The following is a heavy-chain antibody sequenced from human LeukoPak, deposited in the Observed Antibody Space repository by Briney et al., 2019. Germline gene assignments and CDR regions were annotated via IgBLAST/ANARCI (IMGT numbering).Heavy chain of an antibody. CDR2: ISGSRNIM. CDR1: GFTFSDYY. CDR3: ARAMSIAARLQTIFDY. Sequence: GGSLRLSCAASGFTFSDYYMSWIRQAPGKGLEWVSYISGSRNIMYYADSVKGRFTISRDNAKNSLFLQMTSLRAEDTAVYYCARAMSIAARLQTIFDYWGQGTLVTVSS. D-gene: IGHD6-6*01. J-gene: IGHJ4*02. V-gene: IGHV3-11*01.